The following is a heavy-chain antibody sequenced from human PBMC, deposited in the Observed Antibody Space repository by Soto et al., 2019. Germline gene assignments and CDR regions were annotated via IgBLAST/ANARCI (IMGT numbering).Heavy chain of an antibody. V-gene: IGHV1-69*06. CDR2: IIPIFDTP. CDR1: GDTFSSYA. J-gene: IGHJ6*02. CDR3: AGGGYSGLGGYYGMDV. Sequence: QVQLVQSGAEVKKPGSSVKVSCKASGDTFSSYAISWVRQAPGQGLEWMGGIIPIFDTPNYALKFQGRVTITADKSTSTAYMELSSLRSEDTAVYYCAGGGYSGLGGYYGMDVWGQGTTVTVSS. D-gene: IGHD5-12*01.